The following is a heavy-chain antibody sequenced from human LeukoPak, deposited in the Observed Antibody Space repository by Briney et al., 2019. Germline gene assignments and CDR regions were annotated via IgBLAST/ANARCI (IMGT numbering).Heavy chain of an antibody. J-gene: IGHJ4*02. V-gene: IGHV3-15*01. CDR2: IKSKTDGGTT. CDR1: GFTFSNAW. Sequence: GGSLRLSCAASGFTFSNAWMSWVRQAPGKGLEWVGRIKSKTDGGTTDYAAPVKGRFTISRDDSKNTLYLQMNSLKTEDTAVYYCTTDLSGDYVSYFDYWGQGTLVTVSS. D-gene: IGHD4-17*01. CDR3: TTDLSGDYVSYFDY.